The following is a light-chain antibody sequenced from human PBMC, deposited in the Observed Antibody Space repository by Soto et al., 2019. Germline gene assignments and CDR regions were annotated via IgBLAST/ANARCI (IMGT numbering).Light chain of an antibody. Sequence: QSALTQPASVSGSPGQSLTISCTGTSSDVGSYNLVSWYQQHPGKAPKLMIYEGSKRPSGVSNRFSGSKSGNTASLTISGLQAEDEADYYCCSYAGSSTLFGGGTKVTVL. V-gene: IGLV2-23*01. CDR3: CSYAGSSTL. CDR2: EGS. J-gene: IGLJ2*01. CDR1: SSDVGSYNL.